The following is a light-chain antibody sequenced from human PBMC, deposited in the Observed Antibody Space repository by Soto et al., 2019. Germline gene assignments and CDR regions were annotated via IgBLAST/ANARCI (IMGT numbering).Light chain of an antibody. Sequence: AIRMTQSPSSLSASVGDRVTITCRASQHIRNDLGWYQQKPGRAPKLLIYSSSTLQRGVPSRFNGSGSGTDFTLSISSLQPEDFATYYCLQDYAFPWTFGQGTNVEVK. CDR3: LQDYAFPWT. CDR1: QHIRND. V-gene: IGKV1-6*01. CDR2: SSS. J-gene: IGKJ1*01.